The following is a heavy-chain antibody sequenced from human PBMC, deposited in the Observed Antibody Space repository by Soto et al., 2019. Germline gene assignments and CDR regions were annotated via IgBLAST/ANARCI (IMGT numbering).Heavy chain of an antibody. Sequence: QVQLVESGGGVVQPGRSLRLSCAASGFTFSSYGMHWVRQAPGKGLEWVAVISYDGSNKYYADSVKGRFTISRDNSKNTLYLQMNSLRAEDTAVYYCAKEGDFWSGELDYWGQGTLVTVSS. CDR2: ISYDGSNK. J-gene: IGHJ4*02. V-gene: IGHV3-30*18. D-gene: IGHD3-3*01. CDR3: AKEGDFWSGELDY. CDR1: GFTFSSYG.